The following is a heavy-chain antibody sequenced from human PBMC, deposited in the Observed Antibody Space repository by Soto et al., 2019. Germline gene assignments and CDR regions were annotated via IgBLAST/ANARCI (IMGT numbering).Heavy chain of an antibody. D-gene: IGHD2-2*01. CDR3: ARSQGSSTSLEIYYYYYYGMDV. CDR1: GGTFSSYA. Sequence: VQLVQSGAEVKKPGSSVKVSCKASGGTFSSYAISWVRQAPGQGLEWMGGIIPISGTANYAQKFQGRVTITADESTSTAYMELSSLRSEDTAVYYCARSQGSSTSLEIYYYYYYGMDVWGQVTTVTVSS. V-gene: IGHV1-69*01. J-gene: IGHJ6*02. CDR2: IIPISGTA.